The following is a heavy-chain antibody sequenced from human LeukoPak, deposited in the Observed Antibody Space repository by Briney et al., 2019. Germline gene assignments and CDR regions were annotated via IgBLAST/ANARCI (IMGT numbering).Heavy chain of an antibody. D-gene: IGHD3-10*01. J-gene: IGHJ4*02. V-gene: IGHV3-33*06. Sequence: QTGGSLRLSCAASGFTFSSYGMHWVRQAPGKGLEWVAVIWYDGSNKYYADSVKGRFTISRDNSKNTLYLQMNSLRAEDTAVYYCAKAARLLWFGELNHWGQGTLVTVSS. CDR1: GFTFSSYG. CDR2: IWYDGSNK. CDR3: AKAARLLWFGELNH.